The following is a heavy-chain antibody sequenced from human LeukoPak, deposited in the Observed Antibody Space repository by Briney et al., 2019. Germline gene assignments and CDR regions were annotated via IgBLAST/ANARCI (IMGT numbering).Heavy chain of an antibody. Sequence: PSETLSLTCTVSGGSISSSSYYWGWIRQPPGKGLEWIGSIYHSGSTYYNPSLKSRVTISVDTSKNQFSLKLSSVTAADTAVYYCASQGGHYYDSSGYFDYWGQGTLVTVSS. CDR1: GGSISSSSYY. CDR2: IYHSGST. CDR3: ASQGGHYYDSSGYFDY. V-gene: IGHV4-39*07. D-gene: IGHD3-22*01. J-gene: IGHJ4*02.